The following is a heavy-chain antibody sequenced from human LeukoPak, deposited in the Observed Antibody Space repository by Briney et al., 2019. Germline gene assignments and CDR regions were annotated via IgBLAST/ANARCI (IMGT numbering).Heavy chain of an antibody. D-gene: IGHD4-17*01. V-gene: IGHV1-46*01. J-gene: IGHJ4*02. CDR1: GYTFTSYY. CDR2: INPSGGST. Sequence: GASVKVSCKASGYTFTSYYMHWVRQAPGQGLEWMGIINPSGGSTSYAQKFQGRVTMTRDMSTSTVYMEPSSLRSEDTAVYYCASWSLDDYGDYRSNYWGQGTLVTVSS. CDR3: ASWSLDDYGDYRSNY.